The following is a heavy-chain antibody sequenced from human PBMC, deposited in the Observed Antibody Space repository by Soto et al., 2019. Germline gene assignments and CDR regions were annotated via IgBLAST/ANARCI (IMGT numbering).Heavy chain of an antibody. J-gene: IGHJ6*02. Sequence: EVQLVESGGGLVQPGGSLRLSCAASGFTFSLYSMSWVRQAPGKGMEWVSYISRSSTGIHYADSVKGRFTISRDDATNSMQLKMNSLRDGDTAVYYCARAVTWGLEVWGQGTTVSIYS. D-gene: IGHD3-10*01. CDR3: ARAVTWGLEV. V-gene: IGHV3-48*02. CDR2: ISRSSTGI. CDR1: GFTFSLYS.